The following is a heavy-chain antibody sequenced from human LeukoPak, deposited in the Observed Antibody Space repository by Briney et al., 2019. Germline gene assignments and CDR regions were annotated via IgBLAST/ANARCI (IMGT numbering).Heavy chain of an antibody. Sequence: KPGGSLRLSCAASGFTFSDYYMSWIRQAPGKGLEWVSYISSSNRYTNYADSVKGRFTISRDNAENTLYLQMNRLRAEDTAVYFCAKDLRGYRDHWGQGTLVTVSS. CDR1: GFTFSDYY. J-gene: IGHJ4*02. V-gene: IGHV3-11*06. CDR3: AKDLRGYRDH. D-gene: IGHD3-22*01. CDR2: ISSSNRYT.